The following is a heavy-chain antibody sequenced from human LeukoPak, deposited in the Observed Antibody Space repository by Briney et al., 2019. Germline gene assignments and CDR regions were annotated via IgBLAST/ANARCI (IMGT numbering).Heavy chain of an antibody. CDR2: ISGSGGST. D-gene: IGHD3-9*01. V-gene: IGHV3-23*01. Sequence: GGSLRLSCAASGFTFSSYAMSWVRQAPGKGLEWVSAISGSGGSTYYADSVKGRFTISRDNSKNTLYLQMNSLRAEDTAVYYCAREEPYYDILTGYYTGGAFDIWGQGTMVTVSS. J-gene: IGHJ3*02. CDR1: GFTFSSYA. CDR3: AREEPYYDILTGYYTGGAFDI.